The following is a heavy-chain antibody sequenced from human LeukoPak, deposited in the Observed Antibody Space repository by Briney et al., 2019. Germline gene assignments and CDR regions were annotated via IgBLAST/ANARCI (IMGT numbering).Heavy chain of an antibody. CDR1: GFTFSSYE. J-gene: IGHJ1*01. D-gene: IGHD1-26*01. CDR3: ARGPYSGSYAEYYQH. Sequence: PGGSLRLSCAASGFTFSSYEMNWVRQAPGKGLEWVSYISSSGSTIYYADSVKGRFTISRDNAKNSLYLQMNSLRAEDTAVYYCARGPYSGSYAEYYQHWCQGTLVTVSS. V-gene: IGHV3-48*03. CDR2: ISSSGSTI.